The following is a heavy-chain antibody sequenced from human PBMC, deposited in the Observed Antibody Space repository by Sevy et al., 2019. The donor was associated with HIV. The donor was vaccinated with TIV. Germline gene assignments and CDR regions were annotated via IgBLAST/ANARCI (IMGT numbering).Heavy chain of an antibody. D-gene: IGHD6-19*01. CDR2: ISYDGSNK. J-gene: IGHJ6*02. Sequence: GGSLRLSCAASGFTFSSYGMHWVRQAPGKGLEWVAVISYDGSNKYYADSVKGRFTISRDNSKNTLYLQMNSLRAEDTAVYYCAKDHSGWYWGMDVWGQGTTVIVSS. V-gene: IGHV3-30*18. CDR3: AKDHSGWYWGMDV. CDR1: GFTFSSYG.